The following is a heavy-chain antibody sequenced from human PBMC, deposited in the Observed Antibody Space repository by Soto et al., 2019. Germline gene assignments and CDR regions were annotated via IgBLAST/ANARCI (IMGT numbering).Heavy chain of an antibody. V-gene: IGHV3-23*01. CDR2: ISGSGGST. CDR3: SMLPGIAVAGAAGY. CDR1: GFTFSSYA. D-gene: IGHD6-19*01. J-gene: IGHJ4*02. Sequence: EVQLLESGGGLVQPGGSLRLSCAASGFTFSSYAMSWVRQAPGKGLEWVSAISGSGGSTYYADSVKGRFTISRDNSKNTLYLQMNSLRGEDTAGYYWSMLPGIAVAGAAGYWGQGTLVTVSS.